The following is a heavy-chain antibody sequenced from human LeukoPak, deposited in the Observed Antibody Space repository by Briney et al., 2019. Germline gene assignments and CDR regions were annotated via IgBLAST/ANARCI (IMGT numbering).Heavy chain of an antibody. CDR3: ARDHRYAFDN. CDR1: GFNFIHYS. Sequence: GGSLRLSCAASGFNFIHYSMNWVRQAPAKGLEGISYIGISSCNTKYADSVKGRFTISRDKARDSLYLQMNSLRVEDTAVYYCARDHRYAFDNWGHGTLVTVSS. CDR2: IGISSCNT. D-gene: IGHD5-12*01. J-gene: IGHJ4*01. V-gene: IGHV3-48*01.